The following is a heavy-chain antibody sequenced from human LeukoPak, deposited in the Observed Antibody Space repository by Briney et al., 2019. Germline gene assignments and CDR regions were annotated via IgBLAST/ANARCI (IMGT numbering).Heavy chain of an antibody. J-gene: IGHJ4*02. V-gene: IGHV1-69*05. D-gene: IGHD5-12*01. CDR3: ARDPRYSGYDRYFDY. CDR2: IIPIFGTA. CDR1: GGTFSSYA. Sequence: SVKVSCKASGGTFSSYAISWVRQAPGQGLEWMGGIIPIFGTANYAQKFQGRVTMTTDESTSTAYMELSSLRSEDTAVYYCARDPRYSGYDRYFDYWGQGTLVTVSS.